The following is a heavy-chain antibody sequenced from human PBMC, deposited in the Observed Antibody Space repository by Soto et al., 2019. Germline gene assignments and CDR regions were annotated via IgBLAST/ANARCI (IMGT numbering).Heavy chain of an antibody. CDR1: GYTFTSYD. CDR2: MNPNSGNT. V-gene: IGHV1-8*01. D-gene: IGHD6-13*01. Sequence: QVQLVQSGAEVKKPGASVKVSCKASGYTFTSYDINWVRQATGQGREWMGWMNPNSGNTDYAQKFQGRVTMPRNTSISTAYMELSILRSEDTAVYYCARERSAAGAGWFDPWGQGTLVTVSS. CDR3: ARERSAAGAGWFDP. J-gene: IGHJ5*02.